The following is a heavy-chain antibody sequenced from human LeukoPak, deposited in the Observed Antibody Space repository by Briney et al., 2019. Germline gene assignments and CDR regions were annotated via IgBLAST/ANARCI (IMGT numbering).Heavy chain of an antibody. CDR2: MYYSGST. V-gene: IGHV4-59*12. J-gene: IGHJ4*02. CDR1: GGSISNYY. Sequence: SETLSLTCTVSGGSISNYYWSWIRQPPGKGLEWIGYMYYSGSTNYNPSLKSRVTISVDTSKNQFSLKLSSVTAADTAVYYCARVSGGALFDYWGQGTLVTVSS. D-gene: IGHD3-16*01. CDR3: ARVSGGALFDY.